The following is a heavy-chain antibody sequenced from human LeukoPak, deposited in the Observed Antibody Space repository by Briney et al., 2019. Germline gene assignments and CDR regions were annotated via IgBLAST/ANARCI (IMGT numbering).Heavy chain of an antibody. CDR2: IYYSGST. Sequence: SETLSLTCAVYGGSFSGYYWSWIRQPPGKGLEWIGYIYYSGSTYYNPSLKSRVTISVDTSKNQFSLKLSSVTAADTAVYYCAREFVVVVAATPAENAFDIWGQGTMVTVSS. D-gene: IGHD2-15*01. J-gene: IGHJ3*02. V-gene: IGHV4-30-4*01. CDR3: AREFVVVVAATPAENAFDI. CDR1: GGSFSGYY.